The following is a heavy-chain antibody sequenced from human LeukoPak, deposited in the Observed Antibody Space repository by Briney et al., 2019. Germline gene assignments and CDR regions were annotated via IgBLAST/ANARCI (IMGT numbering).Heavy chain of an antibody. D-gene: IGHD3-10*01. CDR1: GGSISSSNYY. J-gene: IGHJ4*02. CDR3: ARVEGYGSGSSNFDS. V-gene: IGHV4-39*07. Sequence: PSETLSLTCAVSGGSISSSNYYWGWIRQPPGKGLEWIGSVYYSGSTYYNPSLKSRVTISVDTSKNQLSLKVTSVTAADTVVYYCARVEGYGSGSSNFDSWGQGTLVTVSS. CDR2: VYYSGST.